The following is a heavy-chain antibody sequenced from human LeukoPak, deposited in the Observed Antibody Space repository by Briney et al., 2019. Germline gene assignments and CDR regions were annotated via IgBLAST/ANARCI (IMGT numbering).Heavy chain of an antibody. CDR1: GFTFSSYW. D-gene: IGHD5-12*01. Sequence: GGSLRLSCAASGFTFSSYWMSWVRQAPGKGLEWVANIKQDGSEKYYVDSVKGRFTISRDNAKNSLYLQMNSLRAEDTAVYYCARAGDIVATPFDYWGLGTLVTVSS. CDR3: ARAGDIVATPFDY. V-gene: IGHV3-7*01. J-gene: IGHJ4*02. CDR2: IKQDGSEK.